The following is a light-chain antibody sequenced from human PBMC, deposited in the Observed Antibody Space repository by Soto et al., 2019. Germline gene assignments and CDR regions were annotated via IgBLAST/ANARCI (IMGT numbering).Light chain of an antibody. J-gene: IGLJ2*01. CDR2: GNS. CDR1: SSNIGAGYD. CDR3: QSYDSSLSRV. Sequence: QPVLTQPPSVSGAPGQRVTISCTGSSSNIGAGYDVHWYQQLPGTAPKLLIYGNSNRPSGVPDRFSGSKSGTSASLAITGFQAEDEADYYCQSYDSSLSRVFGGGTKLTVL. V-gene: IGLV1-40*01.